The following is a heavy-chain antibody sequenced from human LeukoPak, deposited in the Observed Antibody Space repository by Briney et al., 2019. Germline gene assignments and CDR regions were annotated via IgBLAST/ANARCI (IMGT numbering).Heavy chain of an antibody. Sequence: GRSLRLSCAASGFIFSNYAIHWARQAPGKGLEWVAVILYDGSSEYYADSVKGRFTISRDNSKNTVYLQMNSLRPEDTAVYYCARMNRGSGDYWGRGTLVTVSS. V-gene: IGHV3-30-3*01. D-gene: IGHD6-25*01. CDR3: ARMNRGSGDY. CDR2: ILYDGSSE. J-gene: IGHJ4*02. CDR1: GFIFSNYA.